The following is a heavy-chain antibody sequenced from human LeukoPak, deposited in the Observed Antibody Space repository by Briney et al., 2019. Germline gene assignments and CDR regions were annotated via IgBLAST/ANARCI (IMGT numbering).Heavy chain of an antibody. Sequence: GGSLRLSCTASGFTFGDYAMTWVRQAPGKGLEWVGFIASETYGGTAEYAASVKGRFIISRDDSKSIAYLQMNSLRAEDTAVYYCATTYGDYNPDYYYYYYMDVWGKGTTVTISS. D-gene: IGHD4-17*01. CDR1: GFTFGDYA. V-gene: IGHV3-49*04. CDR3: ATTYGDYNPDYYYYYYMDV. J-gene: IGHJ6*03. CDR2: IASETYGGTA.